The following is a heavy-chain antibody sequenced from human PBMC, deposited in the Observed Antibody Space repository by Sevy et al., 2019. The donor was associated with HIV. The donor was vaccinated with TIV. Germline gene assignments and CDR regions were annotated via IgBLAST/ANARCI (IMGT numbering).Heavy chain of an antibody. CDR3: ARDLNDYNNYMYSFDY. CDR2: ISTSGTYK. V-gene: IGHV3-21*01. J-gene: IGHJ4*02. CDR1: GFTFSSYS. Sequence: GGSLRLSCAVSGFTFSSYSMNWVRQAPGKGLEWVSFISTSGTYKYYADSVKGRFTISRDNAKNSLFLQMNSLRADDTAVYYCARDLNDYNNYMYSFDYWGQETLVTVSS. D-gene: IGHD4-4*01.